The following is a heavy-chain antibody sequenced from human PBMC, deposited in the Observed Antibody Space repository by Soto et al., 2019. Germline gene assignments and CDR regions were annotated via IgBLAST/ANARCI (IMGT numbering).Heavy chain of an antibody. CDR2: INSDGSST. CDR1: GFTFSSYW. D-gene: IGHD6-13*01. V-gene: IGHV3-74*01. J-gene: IGHJ6*02. CDR3: ARDSIAAGLLGNYYYYGMDV. Sequence: PGGSLRLSCAASGFTFSSYWMHWVRQAPGKGLVWVSRINSDGSSTSYADSVKGRFTISRDNAKNTLYLQMNSLRAEDTAVYYCARDSIAAGLLGNYYYYGMDVWGQGTTVTVSS.